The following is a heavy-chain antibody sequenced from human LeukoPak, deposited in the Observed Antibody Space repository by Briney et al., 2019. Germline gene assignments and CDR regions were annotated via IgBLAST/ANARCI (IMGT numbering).Heavy chain of an antibody. V-gene: IGHV4-59*01. Sequence: KPSETLSLTCTVSGGSISSYYWSWVRQPPGKGLEWIGYMYNSGSTKYNPSLKGRVTISVDTSKNQFSLKLSSVTAADTAVYYCARDSDGLDYWGQGTLVTVSS. CDR2: MYNSGST. CDR1: GGSISSYY. D-gene: IGHD2-8*01. J-gene: IGHJ4*02. CDR3: ARDSDGLDY.